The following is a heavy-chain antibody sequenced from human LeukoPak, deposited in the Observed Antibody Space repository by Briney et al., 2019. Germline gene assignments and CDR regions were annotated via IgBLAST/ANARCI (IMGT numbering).Heavy chain of an antibody. Sequence: GSLRLSCAASGFTVSSNYMSWVRQAPGKGLEWIGNIYYSGNTYYNPSLKSRVAISIDTSKNQFSLKLRSVTATDTALYYCATYVATTGGCVYWGQGTLVPVSS. J-gene: IGHJ4*02. V-gene: IGHV4-59*04. CDR2: IYYSGNT. CDR1: GFTVSSNY. CDR3: ATYVATTGGCVY. D-gene: IGHD4-17*01.